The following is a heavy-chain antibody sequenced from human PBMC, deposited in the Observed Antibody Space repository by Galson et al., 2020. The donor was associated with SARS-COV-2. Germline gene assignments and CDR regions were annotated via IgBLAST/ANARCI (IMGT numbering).Heavy chain of an antibody. Sequence: SETLSLTCTVSGGSISSSSYYWGWIRQPPGKGLEWIGSIYYSGSTYYNPSRKSRVTISVDTSKNQFSLKLSSVTAADTAVYYCARLVVHRAAAGIYYYYGMDVWGQGTTVTVSS. CDR3: ARLVVHRAAAGIYYYYGMDV. CDR2: IYYSGST. D-gene: IGHD6-13*01. CDR1: GGSISSSSYY. J-gene: IGHJ6*02. V-gene: IGHV4-39*01.